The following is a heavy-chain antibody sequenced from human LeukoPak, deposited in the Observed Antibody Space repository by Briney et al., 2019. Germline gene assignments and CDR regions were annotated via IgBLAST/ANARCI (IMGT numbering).Heavy chain of an antibody. CDR2: IYTSGST. CDR3: ARDLPRSPEALGY. CDR1: GGSISGGSYY. D-gene: IGHD3-16*01. J-gene: IGHJ4*02. Sequence: SSETLSLTCTVSGGSISGGSYYWSWIRQPAGKGLEWIGRIYTSGSTNYNPSLKSRVTTSVDTSKNQFSLKLSSVTAADTTVYYCARDLPRSPEALGYWGQGTLVTVSS. V-gene: IGHV4-61*02.